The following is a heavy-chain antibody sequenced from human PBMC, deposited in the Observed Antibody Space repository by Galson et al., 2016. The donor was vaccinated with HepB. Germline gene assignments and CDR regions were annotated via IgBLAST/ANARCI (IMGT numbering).Heavy chain of an antibody. D-gene: IGHD3-10*01. J-gene: IGHJ5*02. V-gene: IGHV4-61*01. CDR1: GGSVSSGSFY. CDR3: ARVKRWGSGTPIDP. Sequence: ETLSLTCTVSGGSVSSGSFYWSWIRQPPGKGLEWIGYIYYTGSTNYNPPHKRRLSISAETSKNQFSLKLSSVTAAATAVYYCARVKRWGSGTPIDPWGQGTLVTVSS. CDR2: IYYTGST.